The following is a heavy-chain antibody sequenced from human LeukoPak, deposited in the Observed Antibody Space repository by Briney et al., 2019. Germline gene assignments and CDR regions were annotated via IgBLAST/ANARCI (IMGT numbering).Heavy chain of an antibody. CDR2: IYYSGST. V-gene: IGHV4-31*03. CDR1: GGSISSGGYY. J-gene: IGHJ4*02. D-gene: IGHD2-2*01. CDR3: ARVERHLGSSTSCYVDY. Sequence: SETLSLTCTVSGGSISSGGYYWSWIRQHPGKGLEWIGYIYYSGSTYYNPSLKSRVTISVDTSKNQFSLKLSSVTAADTAVYYCARVERHLGSSTSCYVDYWGQGTLVTVSS.